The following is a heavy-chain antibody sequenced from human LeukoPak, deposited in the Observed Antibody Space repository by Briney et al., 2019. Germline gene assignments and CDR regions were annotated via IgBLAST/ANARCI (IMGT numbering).Heavy chain of an antibody. Sequence: GVLRLSCAASGFTVSSNYMSWVRQAPGKGLEWVSFIYSDNTHYSDSVKGRFTISRDNSKNTLYLQMNSLRAEDTAVYYCARRAGAYSHPYDYWGQGTLVTVSS. V-gene: IGHV3-53*01. J-gene: IGHJ4*02. CDR2: IYSDNT. CDR3: ARRAGAYSHPYDY. D-gene: IGHD4/OR15-4a*01. CDR1: GFTVSSNY.